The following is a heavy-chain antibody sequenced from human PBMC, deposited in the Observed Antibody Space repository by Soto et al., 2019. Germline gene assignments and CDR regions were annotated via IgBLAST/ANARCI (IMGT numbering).Heavy chain of an antibody. CDR3: TRDTFNMMRGVMRGTYYGMDV. CDR2: IIDSGGST. CDR1: GFTFSSCA. J-gene: IGHJ6*02. Sequence: PGGSLRLSCAASGFTFSSCAMGWVRQAPGKGLEWVSDIIDSGGSTYYADSVKGRFTISRGNAKNSVYLEMTALRAEDTAVYYCTRDTFNMMRGVMRGTYYGMDVWGQGTTVTVSS. V-gene: IGHV3-23*01. D-gene: IGHD3-10*01.